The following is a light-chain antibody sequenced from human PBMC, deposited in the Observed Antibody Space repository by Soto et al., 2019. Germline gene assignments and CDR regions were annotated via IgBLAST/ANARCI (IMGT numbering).Light chain of an antibody. CDR1: QSISGRY. J-gene: IGKJ4*01. V-gene: IGKV3-20*01. Sequence: ETVLTQSPGTLSLSPGERASLSCRASQSISGRYLAWYQQKPGQALRLLIYDASSRATGIPDRFSGSGSGTDFILTISRLEPEDFAVYYCQQYGSSPLTFGGGTKVEIK. CDR2: DAS. CDR3: QQYGSSPLT.